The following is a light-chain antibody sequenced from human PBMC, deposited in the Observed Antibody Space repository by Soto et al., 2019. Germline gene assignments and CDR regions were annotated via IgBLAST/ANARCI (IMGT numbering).Light chain of an antibody. CDR3: KQSKSFSFT. J-gene: IGKJ3*01. Sequence: DIQMTQSPSSLSASVGDRVTITCLASQVIYTFLAWYHQKPWEAPKVLIYAASSLRSGVPSRFSGSGYGTDCSLTISSLQPEDLATYYCKQSKSFSFTFGRGTKVD. V-gene: IGKV1-12*01. CDR1: QVIYTF. CDR2: AAS.